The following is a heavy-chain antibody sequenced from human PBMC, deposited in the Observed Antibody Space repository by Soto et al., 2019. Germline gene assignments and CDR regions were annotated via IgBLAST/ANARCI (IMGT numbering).Heavy chain of an antibody. D-gene: IGHD3-3*01. Sequence: SETLSLTCTVSGGSISSSSYYWGWIRQPPGKGLEWIGSIYYSGSTYYNPSLKSRVTISVDTSKNQFSLKLSSVTAADTAVYYCARTSRFLEWDLNSNWFDPWGQGTLVTVSS. CDR1: GGSISSSSYY. CDR3: ARTSRFLEWDLNSNWFDP. V-gene: IGHV4-39*01. CDR2: IYYSGST. J-gene: IGHJ5*02.